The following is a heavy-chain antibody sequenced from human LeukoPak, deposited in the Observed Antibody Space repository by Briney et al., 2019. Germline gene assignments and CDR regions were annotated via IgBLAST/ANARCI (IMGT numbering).Heavy chain of an antibody. V-gene: IGHV4-59*01. D-gene: IGHD3-22*01. Sequence: SETLSLTCNVPGASIGSNSWSWIRQPPGKGLEWIGYIYYTGSRGSTNYNPSLKGRVTISVDTSKKHFSLKLSSVTAADTAVYYWARERGYYYDRSCYVRAGYDACDIWGQGTMVTVSS. J-gene: IGHJ3*02. CDR1: GASIGSNS. CDR3: ARERGYYYDRSCYVRAGYDACDI. CDR2: IYYTGSRGST.